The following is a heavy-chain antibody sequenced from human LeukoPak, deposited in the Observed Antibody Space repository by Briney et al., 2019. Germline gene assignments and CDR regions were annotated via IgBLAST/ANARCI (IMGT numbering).Heavy chain of an antibody. V-gene: IGHV4-61*01. CDR1: GGSVSSGSYY. CDR3: ARLGSYYDFWSGSPNWFDP. CDR2: IYYSGST. J-gene: IGHJ5*02. D-gene: IGHD3-3*01. Sequence: SETLSLTCTVSGGSVSSGSYYWSWIRQPPGKGLEWIGYIYYSGSTNYNPSLKSRVTISVDMSKNQFSLKLSSVTAADTAVYYCARLGSYYDFWSGSPNWFDPWGQGTLVTVSS.